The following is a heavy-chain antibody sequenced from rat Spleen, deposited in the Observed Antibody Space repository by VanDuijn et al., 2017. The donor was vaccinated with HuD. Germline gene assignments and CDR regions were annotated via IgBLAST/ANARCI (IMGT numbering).Heavy chain of an antibody. CDR1: GFTFSNYY. V-gene: IGHV5-25*01. CDR2: ISTGGGNT. J-gene: IGHJ1*01. D-gene: IGHD5-1*01. CDR3: ARHGPGTWYFDF. Sequence: EVQLVESDGGLVQPGRSLKLSCAASGFTFSNYYMAWVRQAPTKGLEWVASISTGGGNTYYRDSVKGRFTVSRDTAKSTLYLQMNSLRSDDTATYYCARHGPGTWYFDFWGPGTMVTVSS.